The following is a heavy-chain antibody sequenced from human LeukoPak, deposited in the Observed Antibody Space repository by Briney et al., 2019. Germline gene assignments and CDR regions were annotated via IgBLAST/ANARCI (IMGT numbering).Heavy chain of an antibody. Sequence: ASVTVSCKASGYTFTTYDINWVRQATGQGLEWMGWLNPNSGNTGYAQKFQGRVTITRNTSINTAYMELSSLRSDDTAVYYCARMTVSGRDNWFDPWGQGTLVTVPS. V-gene: IGHV1-8*03. D-gene: IGHD6-19*01. CDR2: LNPNSGNT. J-gene: IGHJ5*02. CDR3: ARMTVSGRDNWFDP. CDR1: GYTFTTYD.